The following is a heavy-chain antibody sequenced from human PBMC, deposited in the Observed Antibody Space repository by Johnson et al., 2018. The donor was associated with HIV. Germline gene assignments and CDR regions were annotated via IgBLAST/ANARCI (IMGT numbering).Heavy chain of an antibody. CDR1: GFTFSSYA. Sequence: QVQLVESGGGVVQPGGSLRLSCAASGFTFSSYAMHWVRQAPGKGLEWVAVISYDGSNKYYADSVKGRFTIYRDNSKNTLYLQMNSLRAEDTAVYYCALHPYGDYGDAFDIWGQGTMVTVSS. CDR2: ISYDGSNK. V-gene: IGHV3-30-3*01. D-gene: IGHD4-17*01. CDR3: ALHPYGDYGDAFDI. J-gene: IGHJ3*02.